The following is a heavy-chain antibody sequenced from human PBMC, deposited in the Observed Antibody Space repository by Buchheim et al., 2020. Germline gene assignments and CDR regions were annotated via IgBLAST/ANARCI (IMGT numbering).Heavy chain of an antibody. J-gene: IGHJ4*02. CDR3: TRQRAGYYDSSGYHTLDY. Sequence: EVQLVESGGGLVQPGGSLKLSCAASGFTFSGSAMHWVRQASGKGLEWVGRIRSKANSYATAYAASVKGRFTISRDDSKNTAYLQMNSLKTEDTAVYYCTRQRAGYYDSSGYHTLDYWGQGTL. D-gene: IGHD3-22*01. CDR2: IRSKANSYAT. CDR1: GFTFSGSA. V-gene: IGHV3-73*02.